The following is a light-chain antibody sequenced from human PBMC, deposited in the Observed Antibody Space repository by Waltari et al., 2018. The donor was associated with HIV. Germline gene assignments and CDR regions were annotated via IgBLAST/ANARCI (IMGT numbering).Light chain of an antibody. CDR2: RTN. Sequence: QSVRPQPPSASGTTGQRVTMSCSGRSPHIGRNQVCGYQRLPGTAPKLLVYRTNQRPSGVPDRFSGSKSGTSASLAISGLRSEDEADYYCAAWDDSLSGGVFGGGTKLTVL. J-gene: IGLJ3*02. CDR1: SPHIGRNQ. V-gene: IGLV1-47*01. CDR3: AAWDDSLSGGV.